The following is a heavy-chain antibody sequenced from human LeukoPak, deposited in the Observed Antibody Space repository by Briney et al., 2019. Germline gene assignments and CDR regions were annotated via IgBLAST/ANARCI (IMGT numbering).Heavy chain of an antibody. V-gene: IGHV1-18*01. D-gene: IGHD3-3*01. J-gene: IGHJ6*03. Sequence: ASVKVSRKASGYTFTSYGISWVRQAPGQGLEWMGWISAYNGNTNYAQKLQGRVTMTTDTSTSTAYMELRSLRSDDTAVYYCARGYYDFWSGYYTGSGGYYYMDVWGKGTTVTVSS. CDR2: ISAYNGNT. CDR3: ARGYYDFWSGYYTGSGGYYYMDV. CDR1: GYTFTSYG.